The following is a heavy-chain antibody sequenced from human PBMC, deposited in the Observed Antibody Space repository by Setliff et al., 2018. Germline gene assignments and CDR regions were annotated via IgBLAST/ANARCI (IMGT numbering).Heavy chain of an antibody. CDR1: GFTLSTYS. D-gene: IGHD1-26*01. CDR3: ASNPRKGRSGGYFYDDPYYYYMDV. J-gene: IGHJ6*03. V-gene: IGHV3-48*01. Sequence: GGSLRLSCAASGFTLSTYSMNWVRQAPGKGLEWVSYISSRSDIIYYADSVKGRFTISRDNAKNSLYLRLNSLRAEDTAVYYCASNPRKGRSGGYFYDDPYYYYMDVWGKGTTVTVS. CDR2: ISSRSDII.